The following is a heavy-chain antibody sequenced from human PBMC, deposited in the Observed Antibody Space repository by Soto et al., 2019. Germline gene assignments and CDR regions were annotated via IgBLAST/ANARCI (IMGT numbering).Heavy chain of an antibody. Sequence: QVQLQESGPRLVKPSETLSLTCTVSSGSVTGGSYSWNWIRRPPGKTLEWIGYIYYTKSTTYNPPLKSRVTISLDTSNNQYSLKLNSVTAADTGVYYCARGLVLGGFDYWGQGILVTGSS. D-gene: IGHD3-10*01. J-gene: IGHJ4*02. CDR2: IYYTKST. CDR1: SGSVTGGSYS. CDR3: ARGLVLGGFDY. V-gene: IGHV4-61*01.